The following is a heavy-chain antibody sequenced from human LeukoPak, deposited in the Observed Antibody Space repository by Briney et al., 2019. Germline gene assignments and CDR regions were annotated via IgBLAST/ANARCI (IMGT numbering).Heavy chain of an antibody. CDR1: GFTFSSYS. J-gene: IGHJ1*01. CDR2: ISSSSTI. CDR3: ARAYYYDSSGYTASFQH. V-gene: IGHV3-48*01. Sequence: TGGSLRLSCAASGFTFSSYSMNWVRQAPGKGLEWVSYISSSSTIYYADSVKGRFTISRDNAKNSLYLQMNSLRAEDTAVYYCARAYYYDSSGYTASFQHWGQGTLVTVSS. D-gene: IGHD3-22*01.